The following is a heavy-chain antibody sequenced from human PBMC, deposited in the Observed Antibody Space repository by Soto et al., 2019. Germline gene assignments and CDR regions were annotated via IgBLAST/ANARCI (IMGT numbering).Heavy chain of an antibody. CDR2: ISGSGGST. CDR3: AKGGVRYNWNPDAFDI. Sequence: EVQLLESGGGLVQPGGSLRLSCAASGFTFSSYAMSWVRQAPGKGLEWVSAISGSGGSTYYADSVKGRFTISRDNSKKALYMQMTGRRAEDTAVYYCAKGGVRYNWNPDAFDIWGQGTMVTVSS. CDR1: GFTFSSYA. D-gene: IGHD1-20*01. J-gene: IGHJ3*02. V-gene: IGHV3-23*01.